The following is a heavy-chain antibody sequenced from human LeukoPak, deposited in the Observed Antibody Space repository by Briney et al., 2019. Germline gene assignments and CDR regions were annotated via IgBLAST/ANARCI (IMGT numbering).Heavy chain of an antibody. J-gene: IGHJ4*02. CDR2: IIPMFGTV. CDR3: ARGMTGTNPLDY. CDR1: GGTFSSYA. Sequence: ASVTVSCKASGGTFSSYAISWVRQAPGQGLEWMGGIIPMFGTVNYAQKFQGRVTITTDESTSTAYMELSSLRSEDTAVYYCARGMTGTNPLDYWGQGTLVTVSS. V-gene: IGHV1-69*05. D-gene: IGHD1-7*01.